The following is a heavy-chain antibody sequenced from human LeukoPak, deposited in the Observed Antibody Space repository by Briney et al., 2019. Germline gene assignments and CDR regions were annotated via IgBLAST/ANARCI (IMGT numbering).Heavy chain of an antibody. CDR3: AKKGTYPDY. D-gene: IGHD3-16*02. CDR2: ISGSGVST. CDR1: GFTFSNYA. V-gene: IGHV3-23*01. J-gene: IGHJ4*02. Sequence: PGGSLRLSCAASGFTFSNYAMSWVRQAPGKGLEWVSGISGSGVSTYYADSVEGRFTISRDNSKNTLYLQLSSLRAEDTAVYYCAKKGTYPDYWGQGTLVTVSS.